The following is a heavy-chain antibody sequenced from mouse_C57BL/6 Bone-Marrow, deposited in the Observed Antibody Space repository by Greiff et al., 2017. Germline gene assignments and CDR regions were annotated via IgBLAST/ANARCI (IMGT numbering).Heavy chain of an antibody. CDR3: AREARLRRYFDD. Sequence: QVQLKESGAELVKPGASVKISCKASGYAFSSYWMNWVKQRPGKGLEWIGQIYPGDGDTNYNGKFKGKATLTADKSSSTAYMQLSSLTSEDSAVYFCAREARLRRYFDDWGQGTTLTVSS. V-gene: IGHV1-80*01. J-gene: IGHJ2*01. CDR1: GYAFSSYW. D-gene: IGHD2-4*01. CDR2: IYPGDGDT.